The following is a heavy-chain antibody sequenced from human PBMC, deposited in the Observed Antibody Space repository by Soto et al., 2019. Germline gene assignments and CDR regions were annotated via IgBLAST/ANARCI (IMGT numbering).Heavy chain of an antibody. V-gene: IGHV1-18*01. CDR2: ISAYNGNT. Sequence: QVQLVQSGAEVKKPGASVKVSCKASGYIFTNYGITWVRQAPGQGLEWVGWISAYNGNTNYAQKLQGRVTMTTDTXTGXAYMELRSLRSDDTAVYYCARDSPATGTTKRPLDPWGQGTLVTVSS. CDR3: ARDSPATGTTKRPLDP. D-gene: IGHD4-17*01. CDR1: GYIFTNYG. J-gene: IGHJ5*02.